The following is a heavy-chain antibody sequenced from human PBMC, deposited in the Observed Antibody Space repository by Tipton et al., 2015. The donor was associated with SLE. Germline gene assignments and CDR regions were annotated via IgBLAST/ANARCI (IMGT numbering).Heavy chain of an antibody. D-gene: IGHD2-2*01. CDR1: GGSLGNYF. CDR2: ASYSGST. V-gene: IGHV4-59*08. J-gene: IGHJ4*02. Sequence: GLVKPSETLSLPCTVSGGSLGNYFWSWIRQPPGKGLEWIGFASYSGSTNYNPSLESRVTISVDRSQNQFSLRLTSMTAADTAVYYCARQSAVGPGADSWGQGTLVTVSS. CDR3: ARQSAVGPGADS.